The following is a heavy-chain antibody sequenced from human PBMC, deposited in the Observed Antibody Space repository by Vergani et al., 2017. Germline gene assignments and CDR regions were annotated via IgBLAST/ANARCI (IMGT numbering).Heavy chain of an antibody. CDR3: AGQGSGSYFPFDY. V-gene: IGHV1-69*04. CDR1: GGTFSSYA. CDR2: IIPILGIA. J-gene: IGHJ4*02. D-gene: IGHD3-10*01. Sequence: QVQLVQSGAEVKKPGSSVKVSCKASGGTFSSYAISWVRQAPGQGLEWMGRIIPILGIANYAQKFQGRVTITADKSTSTAYMELSSLGSEDTAVYYCAGQGSGSYFPFDYWGQGTLVTVSS.